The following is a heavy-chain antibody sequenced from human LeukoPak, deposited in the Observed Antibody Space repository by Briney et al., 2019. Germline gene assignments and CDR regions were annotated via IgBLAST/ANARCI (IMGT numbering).Heavy chain of an antibody. V-gene: IGHV3-53*05. CDR2: IYNDGST. CDR1: GLTVSSSY. J-gene: IGHJ4*02. CDR3: ARGSSAYPDY. D-gene: IGHD2-2*02. Sequence: PGGSLRLSCAASGLTVSSSYMSWVRQAPGKGLEWVSIIYNDGSTYYADSMKGRFTISRDNSKNTLYLQMNSLRAEDTAVYFCARGSSAYPDYWGQGTLVTVSS.